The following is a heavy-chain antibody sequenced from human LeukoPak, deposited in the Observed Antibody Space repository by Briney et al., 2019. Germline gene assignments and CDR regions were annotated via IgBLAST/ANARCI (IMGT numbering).Heavy chain of an antibody. D-gene: IGHD6-19*01. CDR3: ARAGYSSGWGAFDY. CDR2: IIPIFGTA. Sequence: ASVKVSCKASGGTFSSYAISWVRQAPGQGLEWMGGIIPIFGTANYAQKFQGRVTITADEPTSTAYMELSSLRSEDTAVYYCARAGYSSGWGAFDYWGQGTLVTVSS. V-gene: IGHV1-69*13. CDR1: GGTFSSYA. J-gene: IGHJ4*02.